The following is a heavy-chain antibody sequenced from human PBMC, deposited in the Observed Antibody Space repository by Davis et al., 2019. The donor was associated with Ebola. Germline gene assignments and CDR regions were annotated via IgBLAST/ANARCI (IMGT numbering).Heavy chain of an antibody. CDR2: IIPIFGTT. D-gene: IGHD4-17*01. CDR3: AREGAYDYGDYALGMDV. Sequence: SVKVSCKASGGTFSSYAISWVRQAPGQGLEWMGGIIPIFGTTNYAQKFQGRVTITADISTSTVYMELSSLRSDDTAVYYCAREGAYDYGDYALGMDVWGQGTTVTVSS. CDR1: GGTFSSYA. V-gene: IGHV1-69*06. J-gene: IGHJ6*02.